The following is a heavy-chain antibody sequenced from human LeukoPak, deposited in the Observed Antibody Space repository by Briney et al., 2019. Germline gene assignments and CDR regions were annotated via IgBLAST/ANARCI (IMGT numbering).Heavy chain of an antibody. Sequence: GFLRISCAASGINFRNYLMHWVRPAPGEGLVLVSRINIDGSSTGYADSVKGRFTISRGNDKNTLHLQMNSLRAEDTAVYYCARETDTSGSLHFDYWGQGTLVTVSS. CDR2: INIDGSST. V-gene: IGHV3-74*01. CDR1: GINFRNYL. D-gene: IGHD3-10*01. CDR3: ARETDTSGSLHFDY. J-gene: IGHJ4*02.